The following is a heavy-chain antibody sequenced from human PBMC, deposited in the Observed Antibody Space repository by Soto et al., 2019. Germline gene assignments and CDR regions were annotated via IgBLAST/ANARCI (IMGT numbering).Heavy chain of an antibody. CDR1: GFTFSDYY. J-gene: IGHJ6*02. V-gene: IGHV3-11*06. CDR3: ARGALVRGVILGGMDV. Sequence: QVQLVESGGGLVKPGGSLRLSCAASGFTFSDYYMSWIRQAPGKGLEWVSYISSSSSYTNYADSVKGRLTISRDNAKNSLYLQMNSLRAEDTAVYYCARGALVRGVILGGMDVWGQGTTVTVSS. D-gene: IGHD3-10*01. CDR2: ISSSSSYT.